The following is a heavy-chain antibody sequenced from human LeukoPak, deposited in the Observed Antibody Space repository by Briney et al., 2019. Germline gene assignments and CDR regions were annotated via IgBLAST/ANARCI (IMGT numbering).Heavy chain of an antibody. CDR3: AIYYYGSGTGWFDP. D-gene: IGHD3-10*01. J-gene: IGHJ5*02. CDR1: GGSFSGYY. Sequence: SETLSLTCAVYGGSFSGYYWSWIRQPPGKGLEWIGSIYHSGSTYYNPSLKSRVTISVDTSKNQFSLKLSSVTAADTAVYYCAIYYYGSGTGWFDPWGQGTLVTVSS. V-gene: IGHV4-34*01. CDR2: IYHSGST.